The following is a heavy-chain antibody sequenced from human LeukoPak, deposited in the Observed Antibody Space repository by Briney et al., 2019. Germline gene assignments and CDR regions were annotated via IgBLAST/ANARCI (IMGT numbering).Heavy chain of an antibody. V-gene: IGHV3-11*01. CDR3: ARVKDYYDSSDDAFDI. CDR1: GFTFSNAW. CDR2: ISSSGSTI. Sequence: GGSLRLSCAASGFTFSNAWMSWVRQAPGKGLEWVSYISSSGSTIYYADSVKGRFTISRDNAKNSLYLQMNSLRAEDTAVYYCARVKDYYDSSDDAFDIWGQGTMVTVSS. J-gene: IGHJ3*02. D-gene: IGHD3-22*01.